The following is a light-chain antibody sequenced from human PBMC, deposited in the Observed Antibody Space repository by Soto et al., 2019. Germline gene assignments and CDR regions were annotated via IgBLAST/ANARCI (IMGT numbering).Light chain of an antibody. CDR3: LQYYNYPFT. V-gene: IGKV1-6*01. CDR1: QGIRND. Sequence: AIQMTQSPSSLSASVGDRVTITCRASQGIRNDLGWYQQKPGKAPKLLIYAASSLQSGVPSRFSGSGSGTDFALTISSLEPEDFATYYCLQYYNYPFTFGPGTKVDIK. J-gene: IGKJ3*01. CDR2: AAS.